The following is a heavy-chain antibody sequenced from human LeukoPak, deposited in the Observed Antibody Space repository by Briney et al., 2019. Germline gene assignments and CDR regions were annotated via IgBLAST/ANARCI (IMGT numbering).Heavy chain of an antibody. CDR2: IYHLGRT. D-gene: IGHD6-19*01. CDR1: GVCITSSSYD. CDR3: ARDLYSSGWGYFDY. V-gene: IGHV4-39*07. Sequence: PPQSLCLTPTVSGVCITSSSYDGGCIRHPPGKGLEWGGSIYHLGRTYYNPSLKSRVTISVDTSRNQFSLKVISVTAADTAVYYCARDLYSSGWGYFDYWGQGTLVTVSS. J-gene: IGHJ4*02.